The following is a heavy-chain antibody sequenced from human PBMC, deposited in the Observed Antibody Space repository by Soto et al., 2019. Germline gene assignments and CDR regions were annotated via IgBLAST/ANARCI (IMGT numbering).Heavy chain of an antibody. CDR2: ISAYNGNT. V-gene: IGHV1-18*01. CDR3: AREGVAGITMVRGVINYYGMDV. Sequence: QVQLVQSGAEVKKPGASVKVSCKASGYTFTSYGISWVRQAPGQGLEWMGWISAYNGNTNYAQKPQGRVTMTTDTSTSKAYMELRSLRSDDTGVYYCAREGVAGITMVRGVINYYGMDVWGQGTTVTVSS. J-gene: IGHJ6*02. D-gene: IGHD3-10*01. CDR1: GYTFTSYG.